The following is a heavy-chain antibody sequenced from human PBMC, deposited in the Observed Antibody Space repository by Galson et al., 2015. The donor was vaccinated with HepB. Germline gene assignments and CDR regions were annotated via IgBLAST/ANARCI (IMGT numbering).Heavy chain of an antibody. Sequence: SGAEVKKPGESLRISCKDSGYSFTSYWISWVRQMPGKGLEWMGRIDPSDSYTNYSPSFQGHVTISADKSIGTAYLQWSSLKASDTAMYYCASTAGTTVVNPSKWYFDLWGRGTLVTVSS. CDR3: ASTAGTTVVNPSKWYFDL. CDR2: IDPSDSYT. CDR1: GYSFTSYW. J-gene: IGHJ2*01. D-gene: IGHD4-23*01. V-gene: IGHV5-10-1*01.